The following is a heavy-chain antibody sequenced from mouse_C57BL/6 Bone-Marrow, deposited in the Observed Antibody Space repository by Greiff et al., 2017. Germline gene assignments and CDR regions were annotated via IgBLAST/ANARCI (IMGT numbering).Heavy chain of an antibody. D-gene: IGHD2-2*01. CDR1: GYTFTSYG. Sequence: VQLQESGAELARPGASVKLSCTASGYTFTSYGISWVKQRTGQGLEWIGEIYPRSGNTYYHEKLKGKATLSADKSSRTPYMELRSLNSEDSAVYFSAREGLLWLRRGLGGWGPGTTLAESS. CDR2: IYPRSGNT. V-gene: IGHV1-81*01. CDR3: AREGLLWLRRGLGG. J-gene: IGHJ2*01.